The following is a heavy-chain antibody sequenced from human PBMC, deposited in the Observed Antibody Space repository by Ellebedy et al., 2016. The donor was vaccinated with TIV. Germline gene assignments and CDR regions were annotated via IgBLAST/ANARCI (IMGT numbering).Heavy chain of an antibody. CDR2: IYPGNSDT. CDR3: ARLSSGIYSHVDY. CDR1: GSSFTTYW. D-gene: IGHD1-26*01. V-gene: IGHV5-51*01. Sequence: PGGSLRLSCKGSGSSFTTYWIGWVRQMPGKGLEWVGIIYPGNSDTIYSPSFQGQVTMSADKSSSTAYLQWSSLKASDSAMYYCARLSSGIYSHVDYWGQGTLVTVSS. J-gene: IGHJ4*02.